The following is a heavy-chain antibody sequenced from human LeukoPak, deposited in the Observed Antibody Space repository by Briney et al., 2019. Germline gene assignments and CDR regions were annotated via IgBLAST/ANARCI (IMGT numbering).Heavy chain of an antibody. CDR2: TFTSGST. Sequence: SQTLSLTCTVSGGSISSGSYYWSWIRQPAGKGLEWLGRTFTSGSTYYNPSLKSRVTISIETSKNQFSLKLSSVTAADTAVYYCARSGYSYGADAVDIWGQGTMVTVSS. V-gene: IGHV4-61*02. CDR3: ARSGYSYGADAVDI. D-gene: IGHD5-18*01. CDR1: GGSISSGSYY. J-gene: IGHJ3*02.